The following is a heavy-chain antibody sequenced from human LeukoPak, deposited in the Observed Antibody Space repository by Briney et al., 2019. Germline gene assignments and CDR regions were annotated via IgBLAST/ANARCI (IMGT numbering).Heavy chain of an antibody. CDR1: GGSISSYY. CDR2: IYYSGST. CDR3: ARDRLGGYGENWFDP. Sequence: SETLSLTCTVSGGSISSYYWSWIRQPPGKGLEWIGNIYYSGSTNYNPSLKSRVTISVDTSKNQFSLKLSSVTAADTAVYYCARDRLGGYGENWFDPWGQGTLVTVSS. D-gene: IGHD4-17*01. V-gene: IGHV4-59*01. J-gene: IGHJ5*02.